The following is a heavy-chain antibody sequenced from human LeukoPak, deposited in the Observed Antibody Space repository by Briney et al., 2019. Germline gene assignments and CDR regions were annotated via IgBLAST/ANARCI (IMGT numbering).Heavy chain of an antibody. D-gene: IGHD2-2*01. CDR2: IYNSGNT. CDR1: GVSISSGGYY. Sequence: SGTLSLTCTVSGVSISSGGYYWSWIRQHPGKGLEWIGYIYNSGNTYYNPSLKSRVTISIDTSKNQFSLKLSSVTAADTAVYYCARGGYCPSTSCRNWFDPWGQGTLVTVSS. CDR3: ARGGYCPSTSCRNWFDP. V-gene: IGHV4-31*03. J-gene: IGHJ5*02.